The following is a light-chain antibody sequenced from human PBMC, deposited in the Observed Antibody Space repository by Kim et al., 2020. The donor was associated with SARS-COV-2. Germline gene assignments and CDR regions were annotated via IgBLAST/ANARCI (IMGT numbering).Light chain of an antibody. V-gene: IGKV1-16*02. CDR3: QQYKDYPLT. Sequence: ASVGDRVTITCRASQDISDYLAWFQQKPGEAPKPLISAASSLHSGVPPNFSGSGSGTEFTLTITSLQPEDFATYYCQQYKDYPLTFGGGTKVDIK. CDR1: QDISDY. CDR2: AAS. J-gene: IGKJ4*01.